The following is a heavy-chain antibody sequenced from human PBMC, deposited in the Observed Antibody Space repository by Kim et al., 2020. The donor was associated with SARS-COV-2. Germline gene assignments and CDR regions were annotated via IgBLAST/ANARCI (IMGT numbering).Heavy chain of an antibody. J-gene: IGHJ6*02. CDR3: ARVRYCGGDCYSSLYHYYGMDV. V-gene: IGHV4-61*01. D-gene: IGHD2-21*02. CDR1: GDSVSSGSYY. Sequence: SETLSLTCTVSGDSVSSGSYYWSWIRQPPGKGLEWIGYIYYSGSTNNNASLKSRVTISVDTSKNQFSLKLSSVTAADTAVYYCARVRYCGGDCYSSLYHYYGMDVWGQGTTVTVSS. CDR2: IYYSGST.